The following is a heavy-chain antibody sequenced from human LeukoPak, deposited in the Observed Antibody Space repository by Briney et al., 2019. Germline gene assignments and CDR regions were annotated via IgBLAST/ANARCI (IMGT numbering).Heavy chain of an antibody. D-gene: IGHD3-10*01. CDR1: GFTFSSCA. CDR3: AKEFFGSGNYFSGVFDS. V-gene: IGHV3-23*01. J-gene: IGHJ4*02. Sequence: GGSLRLSCAASGFTFSSCAMSWVRQAPGRGLEWVSSIRGGGVNIQYAVSVKGRFTISRDNSNNTLHLQMNSLRVEDTAVYYCAKEFFGSGNYFSGVFDSWGQGALVTVSS. CDR2: IRGGGVNI.